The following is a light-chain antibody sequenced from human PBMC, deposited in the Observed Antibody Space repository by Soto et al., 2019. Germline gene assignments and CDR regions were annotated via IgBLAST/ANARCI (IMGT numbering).Light chain of an antibody. CDR3: QQYGSSIT. CDR1: QSVSSSY. V-gene: IGKV3-20*01. CDR2: GAS. Sequence: EIVLTQSPATLSLSPGERATLSGMASQSVSSSYLAWYQQKPGQAPRLLIYGASSRATGIPDRFSGSGSGTDFTLTINRLEPEDFAVYYCQQYGSSITFGQGTRLEIK. J-gene: IGKJ5*01.